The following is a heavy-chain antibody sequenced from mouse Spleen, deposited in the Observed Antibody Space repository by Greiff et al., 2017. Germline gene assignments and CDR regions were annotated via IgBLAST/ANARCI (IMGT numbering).Heavy chain of an antibody. CDR1: GYTFTDYY. D-gene: IGHD1-2*01. CDR2: INPYNGGT. CDR3: ARSSLLRPPSY. J-gene: IGHJ3*01. V-gene: IGHV1-19*01. Sequence: VQLKQSGPVLVKPGASVKMSCKASGYTFTDYYMNWVKQSHGKSLEWIGVINPYNGGTSYNQKFKGKATLTVDKSSSTAYMELNSLTSEDSAVYYCARSSLLRPPSYWGQGTLVTVSA.